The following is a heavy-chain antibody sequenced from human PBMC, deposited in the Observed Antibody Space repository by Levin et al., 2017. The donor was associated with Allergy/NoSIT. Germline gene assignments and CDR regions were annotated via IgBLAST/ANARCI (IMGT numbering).Heavy chain of an antibody. CDR3: ARTVDCSGGSCYHSSWFDP. J-gene: IGHJ5*02. V-gene: IGHV4-59*08. CDR2: IYYSGST. CDR1: GGSISSYY. Sequence: SETLSLTCTVSGGSISSYYWSWIRQPPGKGLEWIGYIYYSGSTNYNPSLKSRVTIPVDTSKNQFSLKLSSVTAADTAVYYCARTVDCSGGSCYHSSWFDPWGQGTLVTVSS. D-gene: IGHD2-15*01.